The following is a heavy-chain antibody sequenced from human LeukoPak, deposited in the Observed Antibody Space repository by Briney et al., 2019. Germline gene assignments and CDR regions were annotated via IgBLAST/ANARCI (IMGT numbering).Heavy chain of an antibody. J-gene: IGHJ4*02. Sequence: GGSLRLSCAASGFTFDDYGMSWVRQAPGKGLEWVSGINWNGGSTGYADSVKGRFTISRDNAKNSLYLQMNSLGAEDTALYHCARDLTETGYFDYWGQGTLVTVSS. CDR3: ARDLTETGYFDY. CDR2: INWNGGST. V-gene: IGHV3-20*01. CDR1: GFTFDDYG.